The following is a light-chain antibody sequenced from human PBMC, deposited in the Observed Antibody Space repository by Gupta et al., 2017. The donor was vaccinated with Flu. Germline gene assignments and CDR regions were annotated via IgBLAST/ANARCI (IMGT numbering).Light chain of an antibody. Sequence: QSLLTQPPSSSGTPGQGFTTPCSGSNSNIGRNTLSWYQQLPGAAPKLIIQNDNQRPSGVPVRFSGSKAGTSASLTISGLQSEDEGDFYCATWDDSLNGPVFGGGTRLTVL. CDR1: NSNIGRNT. CDR3: ATWDDSLNGPV. J-gene: IGLJ3*02. CDR2: NDN. V-gene: IGLV1-44*01.